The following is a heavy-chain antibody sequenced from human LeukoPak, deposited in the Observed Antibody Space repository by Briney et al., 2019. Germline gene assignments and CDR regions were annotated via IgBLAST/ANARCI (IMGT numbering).Heavy chain of an antibody. Sequence: GGSLRLSCAASGFTVGNDYLSWVRQAPGKGLEWVSHIYSGGSTFYADSVKDRFTISRDNSKNTLYLQMNSLRAEDTAVYYCAKVRGGYTYGPFDDWGQGTLVTVSS. CDR3: AKVRGGYTYGPFDD. D-gene: IGHD5-18*01. CDR1: GFTVGNDY. J-gene: IGHJ4*02. V-gene: IGHV3-66*01. CDR2: IYSGGST.